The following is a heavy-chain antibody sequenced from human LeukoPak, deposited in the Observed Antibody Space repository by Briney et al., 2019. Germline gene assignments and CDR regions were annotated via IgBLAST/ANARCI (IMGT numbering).Heavy chain of an antibody. J-gene: IGHJ4*02. CDR3: ARDLAVAGTNY. CDR2: INPNSGGT. Sequence: ASVKVSCKASGYTFTGYYMHWVRQAPGQGLEWMGWINPNSGGTNYAQRFQGRVTITRDTSISTAYMELSRLRSDATAVYYCARDLAVAGTNYWGQGTLVTVSS. CDR1: GYTFTGYY. V-gene: IGHV1-2*02. D-gene: IGHD6-19*01.